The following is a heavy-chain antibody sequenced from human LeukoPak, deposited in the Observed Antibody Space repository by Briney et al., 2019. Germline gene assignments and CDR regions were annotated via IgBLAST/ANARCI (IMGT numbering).Heavy chain of an antibody. D-gene: IGHD3-10*01. CDR3: ARDYSASGSLDY. Sequence: GGSLRLSCSVSGFIFRDFSMSWVRQAPGKGLEWVAKMNEYGSEIFYVDSVKGRFTISRDNAKNSLYLQMSSLRAEDTAVYYCARDYSASGSLDYWGQGTLVTVSS. V-gene: IGHV3-7*01. CDR1: GFIFRDFS. J-gene: IGHJ4*02. CDR2: MNEYGSEI.